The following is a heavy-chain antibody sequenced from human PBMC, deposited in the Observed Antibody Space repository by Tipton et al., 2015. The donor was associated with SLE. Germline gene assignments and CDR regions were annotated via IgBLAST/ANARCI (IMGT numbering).Heavy chain of an antibody. CDR3: ARGGYYDSSGSHFDY. D-gene: IGHD3-22*01. Sequence: GLVKPSETLSLTCTVSGVSISSYYWSWIRQPPGKGLEWIGYIYTSGSTNYNPSLKSRVTISVDTSKNQFSLKLSSVTAADTAVYYCARGGYYDSSGSHFDYWGQGTLVTVSS. V-gene: IGHV4-4*08. CDR1: GVSISSYY. J-gene: IGHJ4*02. CDR2: IYTSGST.